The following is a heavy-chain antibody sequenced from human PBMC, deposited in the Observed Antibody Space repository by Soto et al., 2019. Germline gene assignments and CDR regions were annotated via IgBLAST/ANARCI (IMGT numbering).Heavy chain of an antibody. Sequence: EVQLVESGGGLVQPGRSLRLSCAASGFTFDDYAMHWVRQAPGKGLEWVSGISWNSGSIGYADSVKGRFTISRDNAKNSLYLQMNSLRAEDTALYYCAKAPYYDIVTGVRFEYWGRGTLVTVSS. J-gene: IGHJ4*02. CDR1: GFTFDDYA. V-gene: IGHV3-9*01. D-gene: IGHD3-9*01. CDR3: AKAPYYDIVTGVRFEY. CDR2: ISWNSGSI.